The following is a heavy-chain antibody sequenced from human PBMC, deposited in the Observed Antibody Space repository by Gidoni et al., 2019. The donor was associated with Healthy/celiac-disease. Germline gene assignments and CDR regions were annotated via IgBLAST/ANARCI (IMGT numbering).Heavy chain of an antibody. V-gene: IGHV1-8*01. J-gene: IGHJ6*03. CDR3: ARYYYDSSGYYGYSYYYYMDV. CDR1: GYTFTSYD. CDR2: MNPKSVNT. D-gene: IGHD3-22*01. Sequence: QVQLVQSGLEVKKPGAAVKVSCKAAGYTFTSYDTNCARQATGQGLEWMGWMNPKSVNTGYGQKFQGRVTMTRKTSISRAYMEMSSLRCEDTTVYYCARYYYDSSGYYGYSYYYYMDVWGKGTPVTVSS.